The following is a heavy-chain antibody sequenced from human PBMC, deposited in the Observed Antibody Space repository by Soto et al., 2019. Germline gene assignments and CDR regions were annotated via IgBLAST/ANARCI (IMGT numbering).Heavy chain of an antibody. D-gene: IGHD2-2*01. CDR3: VKDPSVVPAAMWFGTTYYYGMDV. Sequence: PGGSLRLSCSASGFTFSSYAMHWVRQAPGEGLEYVSAISSNGGSTYYADSVKGRFTISRDNSKNTLYLQMSSLRAEDTAVYYCVKDPSVVPAAMWFGTTYYYGMDVWGQGTTVTVSS. CDR2: ISSNGGST. V-gene: IGHV3-64D*06. J-gene: IGHJ6*02. CDR1: GFTFSSYA.